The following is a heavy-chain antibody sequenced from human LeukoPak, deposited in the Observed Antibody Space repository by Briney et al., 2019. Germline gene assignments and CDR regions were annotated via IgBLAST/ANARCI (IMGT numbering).Heavy chain of an antibody. CDR3: ARDFIQWLLPLRGAFDI. CDR2: ISSSSSYI. D-gene: IGHD6-19*01. Sequence: GGSLRLSCAASGFTFSSYSMNWVRQAPGKGLEWVSSISSSSSYIYYADSVKGRFTISRDNAKNSLFLQMNSLRAEDTAVYYCARDFIQWLLPLRGAFDIWGQGTMVTVSS. J-gene: IGHJ3*02. V-gene: IGHV3-21*01. CDR1: GFTFSSYS.